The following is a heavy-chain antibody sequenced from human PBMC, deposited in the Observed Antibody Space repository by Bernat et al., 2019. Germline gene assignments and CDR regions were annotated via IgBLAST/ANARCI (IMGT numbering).Heavy chain of an antibody. J-gene: IGHJ4*02. CDR1: GGTFSTYT. CDR2: IIPIVGVA. D-gene: IGHD1-7*01. V-gene: IGHV1-69*02. CDR3: ARRVAGTTSSCDY. Sequence: QVQLVQSGAEVKKPGSSVNVSCKASGGTFSTYTISWVRQAPGQGLEWMGRIIPIVGVAMYAQKFQGRVTITADKSTSTAYMELSSLRSEDTAVYYCARRVAGTTSSCDYWGQGTPVTVSS.